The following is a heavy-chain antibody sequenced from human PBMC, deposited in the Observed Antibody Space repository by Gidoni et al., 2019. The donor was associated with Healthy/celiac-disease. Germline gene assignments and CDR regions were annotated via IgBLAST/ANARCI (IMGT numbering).Heavy chain of an antibody. D-gene: IGHD3-3*01. CDR1: GDPFTGYY. CDR3: ARDSVTIFVVGHDAFDI. V-gene: IGHV1-2*04. Sequence: QVQLVQSRAEVKKPGASVKVPCTASGDPFTGYYMHWVRQAPGQGLEWMGGITPNSGGTNDAQKFQGWVTMNRDMSISTAYMELSRLRSDDTAVYYCARDSVTIFVVGHDAFDIWGQGTMVTVSS. CDR2: ITPNSGGT. J-gene: IGHJ3*02.